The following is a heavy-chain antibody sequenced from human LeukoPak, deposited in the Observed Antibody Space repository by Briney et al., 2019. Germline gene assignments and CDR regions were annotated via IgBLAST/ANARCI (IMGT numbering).Heavy chain of an antibody. V-gene: IGHV4-59*08. CDR3: ARRGGYSYGLDY. CDR1: GGSISSYY. Sequence: PSETLSLTCTVSGGSISSYYWSWIRQPPGKGLEWIGYIYYSGSTNYNPSLKSRVTISVDTSKNQFSLKLSSVTAADTAVYYCARRGGYSYGLDYWGQGTLVTVSS. J-gene: IGHJ4*02. D-gene: IGHD5-18*01. CDR2: IYYSGST.